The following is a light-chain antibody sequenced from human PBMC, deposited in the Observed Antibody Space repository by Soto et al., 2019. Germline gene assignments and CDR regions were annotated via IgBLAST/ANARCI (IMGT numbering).Light chain of an antibody. CDR3: CSYAGTITPYV. CDR1: SNDIGTYRY. CDR2: EVS. Sequence: QSVLTQPASVSGSPGQSITISCTGTSNDIGTYRYVSWYQQHPGKVPKLIIFEVSDRPSGVSHRFSGSKSGNTASLTISGLQAEDEADYYCCSYAGTITPYVFGPGTKLTVL. V-gene: IGLV2-23*02. J-gene: IGLJ1*01.